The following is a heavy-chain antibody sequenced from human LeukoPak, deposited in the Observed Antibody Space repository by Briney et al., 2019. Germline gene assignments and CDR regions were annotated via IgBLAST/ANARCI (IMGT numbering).Heavy chain of an antibody. D-gene: IGHD3-22*01. CDR2: IYSRGST. Sequence: GRSLRLSCAASGFTVSNNYMRWGRQAPGKGLEWVSSIYSRGSTSYVDSVKGRFTISRDNSKSTLFLQMNSLRVEDTAVYYCARDYYGPWGQGTLVTVSS. V-gene: IGHV3-66*03. J-gene: IGHJ5*02. CDR3: ARDYYGP. CDR1: GFTVSNNY.